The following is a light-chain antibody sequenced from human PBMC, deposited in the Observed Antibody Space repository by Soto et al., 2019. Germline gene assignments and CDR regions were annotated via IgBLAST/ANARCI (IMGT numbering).Light chain of an antibody. CDR3: SSYANSRTLV. CDR1: SRDVGAYNY. Sequence: QSALTQPASVSGSPGQSITITCTGTSRDVGAYNYVSWYQQHPGKAPKLMIYDVSNRPSGVSDRFSGSKSGNTASLTISGLQAEDEADYYCSSYANSRTLVFGGGTKVTVL. V-gene: IGLV2-14*01. CDR2: DVS. J-gene: IGLJ2*01.